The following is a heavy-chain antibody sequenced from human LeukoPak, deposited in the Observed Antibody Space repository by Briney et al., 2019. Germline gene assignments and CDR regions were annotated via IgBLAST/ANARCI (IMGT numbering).Heavy chain of an antibody. Sequence: PGGSLRLSCAASGFTFSDYSMNWVRQAPGKGLEWVAYIGSSTSAIYYTDSVKGRFTISRDNAKNSLYLQMNSLRAEDTAVYYCARVAPNWFDPWGQGTLVTVSS. J-gene: IGHJ5*02. CDR3: ARVAPNWFDP. D-gene: IGHD2-21*01. CDR2: IGSSTSAI. V-gene: IGHV3-48*01. CDR1: GFTFSDYS.